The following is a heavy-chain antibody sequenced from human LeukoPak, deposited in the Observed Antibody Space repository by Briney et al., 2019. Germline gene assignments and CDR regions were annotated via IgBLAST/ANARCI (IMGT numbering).Heavy chain of an antibody. CDR3: AKDQGYSDSSGYQYYFVY. D-gene: IGHD3-22*01. Sequence: GGSLRLSCAASGFTFSSYSMHWVRQAPGKRLEWVAFIRYDGSNDYYADSVKGRFTISRDNSKNTLYLQMNSLRAEDTALYYCAKDQGYSDSSGYQYYFVYWGQGTMVTVSS. CDR1: GFTFSSYS. J-gene: IGHJ4*02. V-gene: IGHV3-30*02. CDR2: IRYDGSND.